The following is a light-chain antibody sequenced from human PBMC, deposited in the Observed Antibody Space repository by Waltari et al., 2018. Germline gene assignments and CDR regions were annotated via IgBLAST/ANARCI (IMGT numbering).Light chain of an antibody. CDR1: QSVPSNF. V-gene: IGKV3-20*01. J-gene: IGKJ1*01. CDR3: QQSGDSLWT. Sequence: IVLTQSPATLSLSPGDRATLSCWASQSVPSNFLAWYQHIPGQAPRLRIYGASRRASDIPARFSGSGSGTGFTLTISGLGPEDSAMYYCQQSGDSLWTFGQGTKVEIK. CDR2: GAS.